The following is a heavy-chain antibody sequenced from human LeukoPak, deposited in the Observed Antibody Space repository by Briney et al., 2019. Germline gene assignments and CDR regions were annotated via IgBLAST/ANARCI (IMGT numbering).Heavy chain of an antibody. J-gene: IGHJ4*02. D-gene: IGHD3-10*01. CDR2: ISYDGSNK. Sequence: GRSLRLSCAASGFTFSSYAMHWVRQAPGKGLEWVAVISYDGSNKYYADSVKGRFTISRDNSKNTLYLQMNSLRAEDTAVYYCAMIITRSVDYWGQGTLVTVSS. CDR1: GFTFSSYA. V-gene: IGHV3-30*04. CDR3: AMIITRSVDY.